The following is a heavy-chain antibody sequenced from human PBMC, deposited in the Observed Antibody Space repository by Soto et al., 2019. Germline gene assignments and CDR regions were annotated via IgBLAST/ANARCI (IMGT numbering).Heavy chain of an antibody. CDR1: GGTFSSYA. CDR3: AREGGSSNYRYYAMDV. V-gene: IGHV1-69*12. D-gene: IGHD3-10*01. J-gene: IGHJ6*02. CDR2: IIPIFGTA. Sequence: QVQLVQSGAEVKKPGSSVKVSCKASGGTFSSYAISWVRQAPGQGLEWMGGIIPIFGTANYAQKFQGRVTITADESTSTGYMERRRLRSEETADYFWAREGGSSNYRYYAMDVGGQGSTVT.